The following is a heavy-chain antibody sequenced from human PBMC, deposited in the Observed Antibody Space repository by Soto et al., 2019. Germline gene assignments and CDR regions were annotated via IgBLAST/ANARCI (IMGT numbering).Heavy chain of an antibody. D-gene: IGHD3-16*02. J-gene: IGHJ4*02. CDR3: ARSGGVIVPRTFIDY. CDR2: INPSGGST. CDR1: GYTFTSYY. V-gene: IGHV1-46*01. Sequence: ASVKVSCKASGYTFTSYYMHWVRQAPGQGLEWMGIINPSGGSTSYAQKFQGRVTMTRDTSTSTVYMELSSLRSEDTAVYYCARSGGVIVPRTFIDYWGQGTLVTVSS.